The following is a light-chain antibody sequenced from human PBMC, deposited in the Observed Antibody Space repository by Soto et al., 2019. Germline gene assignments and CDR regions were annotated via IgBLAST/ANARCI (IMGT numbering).Light chain of an antibody. J-gene: IGLJ1*01. V-gene: IGLV1-44*01. CDR1: NSNIGSNT. Sequence: QLVLTQPPSASGTPGQRVTISCSGSNSNIGSNTVNWYQQLPGTAPKLLIYNNNQRPSGVPDRFSGSKSGTSASLAISGLQSEDESDYYCAAWDVSLTGYVFGAGTKLTVL. CDR3: AAWDVSLTGYV. CDR2: NNN.